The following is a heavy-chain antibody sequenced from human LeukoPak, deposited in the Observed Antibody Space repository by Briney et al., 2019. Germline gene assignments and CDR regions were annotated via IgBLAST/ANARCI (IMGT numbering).Heavy chain of an antibody. CDR2: INPDGSTT. V-gene: IGHV3-74*01. Sequence: GGSLRLSCEASGFSFNKYWMHWVRQVPGKGPVWVSRINPDGSTTNYADSVKGRFSISRDNAKSIMYLQMNSLSVEDTAVYYCARDRDIVNVKYYFDYWGQGTLVTVSS. CDR1: GFSFNKYW. D-gene: IGHD2-15*01. CDR3: ARDRDIVNVKYYFDY. J-gene: IGHJ4*02.